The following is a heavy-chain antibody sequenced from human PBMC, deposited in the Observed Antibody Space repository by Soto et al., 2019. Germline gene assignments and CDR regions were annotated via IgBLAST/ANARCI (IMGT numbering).Heavy chain of an antibody. CDR3: AKDHIVVVVAATPSSMDV. CDR1: GFTFSSYA. V-gene: IGHV3-23*01. D-gene: IGHD2-15*01. J-gene: IGHJ6*02. CDR2: ISGSGGST. Sequence: GGSLRLSCAASGFTFSSYAMSWVRQAPGKGLEWVSAISGSGGSTYYADSVKGRFTISRDNSKNTLYLQMNSLRAEDTAVYYCAKDHIVVVVAATPSSMDVWGQGTTVTVSS.